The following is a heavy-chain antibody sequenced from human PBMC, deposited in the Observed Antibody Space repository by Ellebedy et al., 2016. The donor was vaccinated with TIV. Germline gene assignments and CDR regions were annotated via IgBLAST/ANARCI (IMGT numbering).Heavy chain of an antibody. D-gene: IGHD4-17*01. J-gene: IGHJ6*03. CDR2: INHSGST. Sequence: SETLSLTXAVYGGSFSGYYWSWIRQPPGKGLEWIGEINHSGSTNYNPSLKSRVTISVDTSKNQFSLKLSSVTAADTAVYYCARRVGRTTVTTSRFYYYYYMDVWGKGTTVTASS. V-gene: IGHV4-34*01. CDR1: GGSFSGYY. CDR3: ARRVGRTTVTTSRFYYYYYMDV.